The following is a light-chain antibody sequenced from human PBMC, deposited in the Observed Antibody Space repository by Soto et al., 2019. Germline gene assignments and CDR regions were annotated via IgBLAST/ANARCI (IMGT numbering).Light chain of an antibody. Sequence: EIVLTQSPSTLSLSPGERATLSCRASQSVGSYLAWYQQKPGQAPRLLIYDASTRATGIPARFSGSGSETDFTLIISSLEPEDFAVYYCQQRSNWPGTFGQGTKVDIK. CDR2: DAS. V-gene: IGKV3-11*01. CDR1: QSVGSY. CDR3: QQRSNWPGT. J-gene: IGKJ1*01.